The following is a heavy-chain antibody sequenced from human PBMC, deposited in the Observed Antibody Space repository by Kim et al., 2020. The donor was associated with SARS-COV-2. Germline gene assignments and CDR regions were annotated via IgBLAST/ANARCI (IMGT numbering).Heavy chain of an antibody. CDR2: ISYDGSNK. Sequence: GGSLRLSCAASGFTFSSYAMHWVRQAPGKGLEWVAVISYDGSNKYYADSVKGRFTISRDNSKNTLYLQMNSLRAEDTAVYYCARGTYDFWSGYPVSAYYYYGRDVWGQGTTVTVSS. CDR1: GFTFSSYA. V-gene: IGHV3-30*04. CDR3: ARGTYDFWSGYPVSAYYYYGRDV. D-gene: IGHD3-3*01. J-gene: IGHJ6*02.